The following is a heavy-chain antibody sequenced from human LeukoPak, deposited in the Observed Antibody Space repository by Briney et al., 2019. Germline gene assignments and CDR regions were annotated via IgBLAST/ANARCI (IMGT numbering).Heavy chain of an antibody. CDR1: GYTFTGYY. D-gene: IGHD4-11*01. CDR3: ATSAGDYRAGHYYYMCV. CDR2: MNPHPPGP. J-gene: IGHJ6*03. Sequence: ASLKVSCKAAGYTFTGYYFHCVGRAPGQGREWRGWMNPHPPGPNYAQKCLGGVTLTWDTSISTAYMGLHRLKSDDTAVYYCATSAGDYRAGHYYYMCVWGKGTSVSVPS. V-gene: IGHV1-2*02.